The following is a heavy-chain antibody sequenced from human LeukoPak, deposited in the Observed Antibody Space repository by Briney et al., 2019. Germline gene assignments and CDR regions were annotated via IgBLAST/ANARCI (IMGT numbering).Heavy chain of an antibody. J-gene: IGHJ4*02. CDR3: ARLGARQMLEY. V-gene: IGHV3-7*01. CDR2: IKQDGGQI. D-gene: IGHD4-17*01. CDR1: EFTFSSYW. Sequence: PGGSLRLSCAASEFTFSSYWMSWVRQAPGKGLEWVANIKQDGGQIYYLDPVKGRFTVSRDNAKNSLYLQMNSLRAKDTAVYYCARLGARQMLEYWGQGTLVTVSS.